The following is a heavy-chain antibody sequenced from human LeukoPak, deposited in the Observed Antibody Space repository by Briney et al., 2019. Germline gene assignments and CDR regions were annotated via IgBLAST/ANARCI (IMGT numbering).Heavy chain of an antibody. CDR2: IYTSGST. Sequence: PSETLSLTCTVSGGSISSYYWSWIRQPPEKGLEWIGYIYTSGSTNYNPSLKSRVTISVDTSKNQFSLKLSSVTAADTAVYYCARHEQQLWPKSPFDYWGQGTLVTVSS. CDR3: ARHEQQLWPKSPFDY. CDR1: GGSISSYY. V-gene: IGHV4-4*09. D-gene: IGHD5-18*01. J-gene: IGHJ4*02.